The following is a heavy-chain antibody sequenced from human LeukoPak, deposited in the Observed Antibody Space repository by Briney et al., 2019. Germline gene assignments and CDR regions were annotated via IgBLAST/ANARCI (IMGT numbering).Heavy chain of an antibody. CDR1: GFIFSSNS. D-gene: IGHD5-12*01. CDR2: IRSSGSNM. CDR3: ARSASNFYDRTD. Sequence: PGGSLRLSCVASGFIFSSNSMNWVRQAPGKGLELVSHIRSSGSNMYYADSVKGRFTISRDNAKNSLYLQMNNLRDEDTAVYYCARSASNFYDRTDWGQGTLVTVSS. J-gene: IGHJ4*02. V-gene: IGHV3-48*02.